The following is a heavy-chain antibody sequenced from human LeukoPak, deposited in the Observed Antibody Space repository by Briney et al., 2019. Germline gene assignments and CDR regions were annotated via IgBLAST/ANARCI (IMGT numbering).Heavy chain of an antibody. CDR3: ARVVTMVRPGRHFDY. D-gene: IGHD3-10*01. Sequence: ASVKVSCKASGYTFTSYDINWVRQAPGQGLEWMGWMNPNSGNTGYAQKFQGRVTMTRNTSISTAYMELSSLRSEDTAVYYCARVVTMVRPGRHFDYWGQGTLVTVSS. CDR2: MNPNSGNT. V-gene: IGHV1-8*01. J-gene: IGHJ4*02. CDR1: GYTFTSYD.